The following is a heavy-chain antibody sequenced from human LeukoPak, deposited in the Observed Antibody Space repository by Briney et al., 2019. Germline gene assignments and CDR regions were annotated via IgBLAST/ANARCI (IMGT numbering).Heavy chain of an antibody. CDR2: TYYRSKWYF. CDR1: GDSVSSNSAA. D-gene: IGHD1-1*01. CDR3: ARENSNTGMLDY. Sequence: SQTLSLTCAISGDSVSSNSAAWNWIRQSPSRGLEWLGRTYYRSKWYFNYVVSVKSRITINPDTSKNQFSLQLNSVTPEDTAMYYCARENSNTGMLDYWGQGTLVTVSS. V-gene: IGHV6-1*01. J-gene: IGHJ4*02.